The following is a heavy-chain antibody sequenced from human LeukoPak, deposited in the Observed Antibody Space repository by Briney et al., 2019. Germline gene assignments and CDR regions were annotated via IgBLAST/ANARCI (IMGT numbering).Heavy chain of an antibody. Sequence: SETLSLTCTVSGGSISSNYWSWIRQPPGKGLEWIGYIYYSGSTNYNPSLKSRVTMSVDTSKNQFSLKLSSVTAADTAVYYCAREWESPYYYGMDVWGQGTTVTVSS. V-gene: IGHV4-59*12. CDR3: AREWESPYYYGMDV. D-gene: IGHD1-26*01. CDR1: GGSISSNY. J-gene: IGHJ6*02. CDR2: IYYSGST.